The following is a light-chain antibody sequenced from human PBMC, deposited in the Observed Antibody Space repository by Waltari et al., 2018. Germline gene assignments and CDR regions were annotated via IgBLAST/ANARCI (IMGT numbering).Light chain of an antibody. V-gene: IGKV3-15*01. Sequence: EMVMTQSPATLSVFPGERATLSCRASQSIRSNLAWYQHKPGQAPSLLIYGASTRATGIPARFSGSGSGTEFTLTISSLQSEDFAVYFCQQYDNWLGTFGQGTKVEIK. CDR3: QQYDNWLGT. CDR1: QSIRSN. CDR2: GAS. J-gene: IGKJ1*01.